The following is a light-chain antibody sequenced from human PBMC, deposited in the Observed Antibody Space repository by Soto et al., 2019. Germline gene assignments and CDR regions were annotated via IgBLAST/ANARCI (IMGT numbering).Light chain of an antibody. V-gene: IGKV3-15*01. Sequence: EIVLTQSPATLYVSPGERDTLSGRSSQTVRAYLAWYQQKPGQSHRRLIYGASSRATGVTARFSGSGSETEFDLTISSLQAEDFTLYHCQQDNDCPRTFGQWTKLET. CDR3: QQDNDCPRT. CDR1: QTVRAY. J-gene: IGKJ2*01. CDR2: GAS.